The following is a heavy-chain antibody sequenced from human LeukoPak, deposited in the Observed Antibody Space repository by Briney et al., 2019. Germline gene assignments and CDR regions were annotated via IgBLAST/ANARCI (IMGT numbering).Heavy chain of an antibody. CDR1: GGSFSGYY. CDR2: INHSGST. D-gene: IGHD6-6*01. J-gene: IGHJ4*02. V-gene: IGHV4-34*01. CDR3: ASEALYSSSTDDY. Sequence: PSETLSLTCAVYGGSFSGYYWSWIRQPPGKGLEWIGEINHSGSTNYNPSLKSRVTISVDTSKNQFSLKLSSETAADTAVYYCASEALYSSSTDDYWGQGTLVTVSS.